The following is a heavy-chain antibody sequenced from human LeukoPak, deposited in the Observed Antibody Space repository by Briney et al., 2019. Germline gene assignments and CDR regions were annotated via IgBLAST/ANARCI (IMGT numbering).Heavy chain of an antibody. D-gene: IGHD3-22*01. Sequence: PSETLSLTCTVSGGSISSSSYYWGWIRQPPGKGLEWIGSIYYSGSTYYNPSLKSRVTISVDTSKNQFSLKLSSVTAADTAVYYCARHRASMIVVGFDYWGQGTLVTVSS. CDR3: ARHRASMIVVGFDY. V-gene: IGHV4-39*01. CDR2: IYYSGST. CDR1: GGSISSSSYY. J-gene: IGHJ4*02.